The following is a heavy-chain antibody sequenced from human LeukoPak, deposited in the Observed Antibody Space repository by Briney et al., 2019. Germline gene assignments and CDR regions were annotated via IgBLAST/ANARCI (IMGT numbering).Heavy chain of an antibody. V-gene: IGHV3-15*07. D-gene: IGHD3-22*01. CDR2: IKSKTDGGTT. CDR3: STTYYYDSSEGY. J-gene: IGHJ4*02. CDR1: GFTFSNAW. Sequence: GGSLRLSCAASGFTFSNAWMNWVRQAPGKGLEWVGRIKSKTDGGTTDYAAPVKGRFTISRDDSKNTLYQQMNSLKTEDTAVYYCSTTYYYDSSEGYWGQGTLVTVSS.